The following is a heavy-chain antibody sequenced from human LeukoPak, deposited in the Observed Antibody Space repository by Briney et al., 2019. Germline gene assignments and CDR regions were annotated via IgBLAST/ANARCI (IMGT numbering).Heavy chain of an antibody. CDR1: GGSISSYY. J-gene: IGHJ3*02. CDR3: ARRGDQRELWSRSNAFDI. Sequence: SETLSLTCTVSGGSISSYYWSWIRQPPGKGLEWIGYIYYSGSTNYNPSLKSRVTISVDTSKNQFSLKLSSVTAADTAVYYCARRGDQRELWSRSNAFDIWGQGTMVTVSS. D-gene: IGHD1-26*01. CDR2: IYYSGST. V-gene: IGHV4-59*01.